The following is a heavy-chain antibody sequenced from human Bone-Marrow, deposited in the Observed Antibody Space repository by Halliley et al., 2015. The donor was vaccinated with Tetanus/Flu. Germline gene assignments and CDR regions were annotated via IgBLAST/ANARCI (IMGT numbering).Heavy chain of an antibody. J-gene: IGHJ5*02. CDR3: AKDSPGAQKDWFDP. CDR1: GFIFRNYG. CDR2: VSSDGRSYDGSKK. Sequence: SLRLSCATSGFIFRNYGMHWVRQAPGKGLEWVAVVSSDGRSYDGSKKYYAHSVKGRFTISRDDSNNTLYLQMNSLRVEDTAVYYCAKDSPGAQKDWFDPWGQGTLVTVSS. V-gene: IGHV3-33*03.